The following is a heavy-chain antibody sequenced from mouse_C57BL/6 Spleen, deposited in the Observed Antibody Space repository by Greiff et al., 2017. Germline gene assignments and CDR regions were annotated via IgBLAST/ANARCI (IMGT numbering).Heavy chain of an antibody. CDR1: GYSITSDY. V-gene: IGHV3-8*01. CDR2: ISYSGST. D-gene: IGHD1-1*02. J-gene: IGHJ1*03. Sequence: EVQVVESGPGLAKPSQTLSLTCSVTGYSITSDYWNWIRKFPGNKLEYMGYISYSGSTYFNPSLKSRISITRDTSKNQYYLQLNSVTTEDTATYXRANYGGNYGDWNLDVWGTGTTVTVSS. CDR3: ANYGGNYGDWNLDV.